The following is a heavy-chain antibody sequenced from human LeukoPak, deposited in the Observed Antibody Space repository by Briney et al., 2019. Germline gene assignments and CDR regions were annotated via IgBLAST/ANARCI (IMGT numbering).Heavy chain of an antibody. V-gene: IGHV3-23*01. Sequence: PGGSLRLSCAASGFTFSSYAMSWVRQAPGKGLEWVSAISGSGGSTYYADPVKGRFTITRDNSKNTLYLQMNSLRAEDTAVYYCAKDRYDLGYYYGMDVWGQGTTVTVSS. D-gene: IGHD5-12*01. J-gene: IGHJ6*02. CDR1: GFTFSSYA. CDR3: AKDRYDLGYYYGMDV. CDR2: ISGSGGST.